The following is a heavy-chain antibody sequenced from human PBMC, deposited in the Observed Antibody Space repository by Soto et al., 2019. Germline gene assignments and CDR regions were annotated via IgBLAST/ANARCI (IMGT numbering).Heavy chain of an antibody. V-gene: IGHV4-59*01. D-gene: IGHD2-21*01. CDR3: ARRAVVAVTGSLDNWLDP. CDR1: GDSITSYN. CDR2: VYSSGST. J-gene: IGHJ5*02. Sequence: SETLSLTCTVSGDSITSYNWNLLRQPPGKALEWIGYVYSSGSTNYNPSLKSRVTISVDTSRNQFSLKVNSVTAADTAMYYCARRAVVAVTGSLDNWLDPWGQGILVTVSS.